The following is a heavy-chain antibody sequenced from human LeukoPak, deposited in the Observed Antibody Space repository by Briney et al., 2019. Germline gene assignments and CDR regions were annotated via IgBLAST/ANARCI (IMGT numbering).Heavy chain of an antibody. Sequence: GGSLRLSCAASGFTFSSYGMHWVRQAPGKGLEWVAFIRYDGSNKYYADSVKGRFTISRDNSKNTLYLQMNSLRAEDTAVYYCAKKRSGWNDAFDIWGQGTMVTVSS. D-gene: IGHD6-19*01. CDR2: IRYDGSNK. J-gene: IGHJ3*02. CDR3: AKKRSGWNDAFDI. V-gene: IGHV3-30*02. CDR1: GFTFSSYG.